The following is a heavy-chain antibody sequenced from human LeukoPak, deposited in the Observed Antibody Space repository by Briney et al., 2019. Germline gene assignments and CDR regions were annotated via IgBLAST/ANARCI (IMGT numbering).Heavy chain of an antibody. CDR3: ARGLNRFGELGGDY. CDR1: GGSISSSNYY. V-gene: IGHV4-39*07. Sequence: PSQTLSLTCTVSGGSISSSNYYWGWIRQPPGKGLEWIGSTYYSGSTYYNPSLKSRVTISLDTSKNQFSLTLSSVTTADTAVYYCARGLNRFGELGGDYWGQGTLVTVSS. J-gene: IGHJ4*02. CDR2: TYYSGST. D-gene: IGHD3-10*01.